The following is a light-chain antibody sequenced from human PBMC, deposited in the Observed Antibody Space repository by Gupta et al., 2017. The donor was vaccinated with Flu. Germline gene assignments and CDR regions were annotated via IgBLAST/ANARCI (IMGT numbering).Light chain of an antibody. Sequence: SVTITCTGTSGEVINYYYPTWYQQNPGQAPRLMIYSISNRPSGAPDRFSGSNSGNKAALTVSGVQTEDEAEYYCRPYKGGDNRVFGGGTKVTVL. CDR2: SIS. CDR1: SGEVINYYY. V-gene: IGLV2-8*01. J-gene: IGLJ1*01. CDR3: RPYKGGDNRV.